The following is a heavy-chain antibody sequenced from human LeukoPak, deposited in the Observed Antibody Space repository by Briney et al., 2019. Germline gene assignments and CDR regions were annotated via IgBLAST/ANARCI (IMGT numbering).Heavy chain of an antibody. CDR2: ISYDGSNK. D-gene: IGHD6-13*01. CDR3: ASLRISSSYAFDY. CDR1: GFTFNSYA. J-gene: IGHJ4*02. V-gene: IGHV3-30*04. Sequence: AGGSLRLSCAASGFTFNSYAMHWVRQAPGKGLEWVAVISYDGSNKYYADSVKGRFTISRDNSKNTLYLQMNSLRAEDTAVYYCASLRISSSYAFDYWGQGTLFTVSS.